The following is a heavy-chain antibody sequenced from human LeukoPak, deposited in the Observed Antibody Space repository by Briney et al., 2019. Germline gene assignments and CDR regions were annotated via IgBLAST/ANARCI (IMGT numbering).Heavy chain of an antibody. V-gene: IGHV4-39*07. Sequence: SETLSLTCTVSGGSISSSTYYWGWIRQPPGKGLEWIGSLYYSGSTYNNPSLKSRVTISVDTSKNQFSLMLSSVTAADTAVYYCARGRYSRDYVWGSYRFVYWGQGTLVTVSS. CDR2: LYYSGST. J-gene: IGHJ4*02. CDR1: GGSISSSTYY. D-gene: IGHD3-16*02. CDR3: ARGRYSRDYVWGSYRFVY.